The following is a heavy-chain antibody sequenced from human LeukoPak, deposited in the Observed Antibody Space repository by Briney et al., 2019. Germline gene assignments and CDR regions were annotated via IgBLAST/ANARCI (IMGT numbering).Heavy chain of an antibody. V-gene: IGHV4-39*01. CDR3: ARSKSYYGDYPGGVDY. CDR2: IYYSGST. J-gene: IGHJ4*02. CDR1: GGSISSSSYY. Sequence: PSETLSLTCTVSGGSISSSSYYWGWIRQPPGKGLEWIGRIYYSGSTYYNPSLKSRFTISVDTSKNQFYLKLSSVTAADTAVYYCARSKSYYGDYPGGVDYWGQGTLVTVSS. D-gene: IGHD4-17*01.